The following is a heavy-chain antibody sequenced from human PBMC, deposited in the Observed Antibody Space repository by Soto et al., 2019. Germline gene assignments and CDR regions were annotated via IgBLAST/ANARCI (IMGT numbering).Heavy chain of an antibody. CDR1: GGSFSGYY. J-gene: IGHJ6*02. CDR2: INHSGST. CDR3: ARGGLRGLTGYYYYYGMDV. V-gene: IGHV4-34*01. Sequence: SETLSLTCAVCGGSFSGYYWSWIRQPPGKGLEWIGEINHSGSTNYNPSLKSRVTISVDTSKNQFSLKLSSVTAADTAVYYCARGGLRGLTGYYYYYGMDVWGQGTTVTVSS. D-gene: IGHD3-9*01.